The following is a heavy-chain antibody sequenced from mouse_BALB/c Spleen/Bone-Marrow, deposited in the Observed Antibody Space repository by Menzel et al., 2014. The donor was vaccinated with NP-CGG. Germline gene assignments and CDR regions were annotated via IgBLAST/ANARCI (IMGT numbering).Heavy chain of an antibody. CDR3: ARLGYHDSFVY. Sequence: EVKLQESGGGLVQPGGSLKLSCAASGFDFSSYWMSWVRQAPGKGLEWIGEINPDSSTINYTPSLKDKFIISRDNAKNTLYLQRSKANSEDAAYYYGARLGYHDSFVYWGQGTLVTVSA. CDR2: INPDSSTI. J-gene: IGHJ3*01. CDR1: GFDFSSYW. V-gene: IGHV4-1*02. D-gene: IGHD2-12*01.